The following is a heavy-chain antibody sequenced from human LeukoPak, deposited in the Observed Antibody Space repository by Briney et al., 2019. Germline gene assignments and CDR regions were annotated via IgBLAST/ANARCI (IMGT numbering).Heavy chain of an antibody. J-gene: IGHJ4*02. CDR2: INSDGSST. CDR1: GFTFSSYW. Sequence: GRSLRLTCAASGFTFSSYWMHWVRQAPGKGLVWVSRINSDGSSTSYADSVKGRFTISRDNAKNTLYLQTNSLRAEDTALYYCAKDISQRGGFDYWGQGTLVTVSS. V-gene: IGHV3-74*01. CDR3: AKDISQRGGFDY. D-gene: IGHD1-14*01.